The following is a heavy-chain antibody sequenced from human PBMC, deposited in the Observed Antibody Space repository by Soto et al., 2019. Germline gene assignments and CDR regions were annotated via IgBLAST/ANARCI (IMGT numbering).Heavy chain of an antibody. D-gene: IGHD4-17*01. CDR1: GGTFSSYA. J-gene: IGHJ4*02. Sequence: ASVKVSCKASGGTFSSYAISWVRQAPGQGLEWMGGIIPIFGTANYAQKFQGRVTITADESTSTAYMELSSLRSEDTAVYYCARTRAPQTTVTTTFDYWGQGTLVTVSS. CDR3: ARTRAPQTTVTTTFDY. V-gene: IGHV1-69*13. CDR2: IIPIFGTA.